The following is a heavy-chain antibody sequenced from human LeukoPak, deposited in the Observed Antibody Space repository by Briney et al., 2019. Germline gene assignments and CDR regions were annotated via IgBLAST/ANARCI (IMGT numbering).Heavy chain of an antibody. CDR2: IYRGGST. J-gene: IGHJ4*02. V-gene: IGHV4-38-2*01. Sequence: SETLSLTCAVSGYSISSGYYWGWIRQPPGKGREWIGSIYRGGSTYYNPSLKSRVTISVDTSKNQFCLKLSSVTAADTAVYYCARGPWSGYSHWGQGTLVTVSS. CDR3: ARGPWSGYSH. CDR1: GYSISSGYY. D-gene: IGHD3-3*01.